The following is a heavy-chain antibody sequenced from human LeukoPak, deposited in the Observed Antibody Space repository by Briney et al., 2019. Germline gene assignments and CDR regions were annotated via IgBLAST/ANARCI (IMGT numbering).Heavy chain of an antibody. CDR3: VKEGDTALVTGYFDL. J-gene: IGHJ2*01. Sequence: SVKVSCKASGGTFGSYVISWVRQAPGQGLEWMGGIIPIFGTAHYAQKFQGRLTITADESTSTVYMEMSSLRSEDTAMYYCVKEGDTALVTGYFDLWGRGTLVTVSA. CDR1: GGTFGSYV. D-gene: IGHD5-18*01. V-gene: IGHV1-69*13. CDR2: IIPIFGTA.